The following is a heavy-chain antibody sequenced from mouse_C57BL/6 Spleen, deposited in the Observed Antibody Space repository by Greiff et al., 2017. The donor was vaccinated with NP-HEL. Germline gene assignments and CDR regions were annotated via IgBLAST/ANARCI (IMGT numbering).Heavy chain of an antibody. CDR2: IYPGDGDT. CDR3: ARRVGSSYYYFDY. J-gene: IGHJ2*01. CDR1: GYAFSSYW. D-gene: IGHD1-1*01. Sequence: QLQQSGAELVKPGASVKISCKASGYAFSSYWMNWVKQRPGKGLEWIGQIYPGDGDTNYNGKFKGKATLTADKSSSTAYMQLSSLTSEDSAVYFCARRVGSSYYYFDYWGQGTTLTVSS. V-gene: IGHV1-80*01.